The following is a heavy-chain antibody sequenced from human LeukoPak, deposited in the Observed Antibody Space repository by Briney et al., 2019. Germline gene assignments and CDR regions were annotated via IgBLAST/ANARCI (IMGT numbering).Heavy chain of an antibody. D-gene: IGHD1-1*01. CDR1: GFTFSGYA. Sequence: GGSLRLSCAASGFTFSGYAMSWVRQAPGKGLEWVSTISGSGGSTYYADSVKGRFTISRDNSKHTLYLQMNSLRAEDTAVYYCAKSPVVRNGFYFDYWGHGTLVTVSS. CDR2: ISGSGGST. J-gene: IGHJ4*01. CDR3: AKSPVVRNGFYFDY. V-gene: IGHV3-23*01.